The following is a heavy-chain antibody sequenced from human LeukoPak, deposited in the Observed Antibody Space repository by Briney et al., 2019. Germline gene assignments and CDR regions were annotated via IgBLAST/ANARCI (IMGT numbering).Heavy chain of an antibody. CDR2: IRYDGTNK. D-gene: IGHD6-19*01. Sequence: GGSLRLSCAASGFTFTNYGIHWVRQAPGKGLEWVAFIRYDGTNKYYADSVKGRFTIFRDNSKNTLYLQMNSLRAEDTAVYYCTKAVAVAGLFDSWGQGTLVTVSS. V-gene: IGHV3-30*02. CDR3: TKAVAVAGLFDS. CDR1: GFTFTNYG. J-gene: IGHJ4*02.